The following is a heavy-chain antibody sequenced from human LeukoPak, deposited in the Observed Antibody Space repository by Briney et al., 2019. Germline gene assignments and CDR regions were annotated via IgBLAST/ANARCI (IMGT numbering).Heavy chain of an antibody. CDR1: GYTFNRYG. CDR2: ISGYNGNT. CDR3: ARDYGYGVTVMISDDY. Sequence: ASVKVSCKASGYTFNRYGITWVRQAPGQGLEWMGWISGYNGNTNYAQKLQGRGTMTTDTSTSTAYMELRSLRSDDTAMYYCARDYGYGVTVMISDDYWGQGTLVTVSS. V-gene: IGHV1-18*01. D-gene: IGHD5-12*01. J-gene: IGHJ4*02.